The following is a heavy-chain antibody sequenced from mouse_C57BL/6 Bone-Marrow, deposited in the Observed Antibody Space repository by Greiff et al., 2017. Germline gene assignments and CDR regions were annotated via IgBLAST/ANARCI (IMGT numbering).Heavy chain of an antibody. CDR1: GYSFTGYY. CDR3: ARRAMGSYVGDFAY. D-gene: IGHD1-1*02. J-gene: IGHJ3*01. CDR2: INPSTGGT. Sequence: VQLQQSGPELVKPGASVKISCKAPGYSFTGYYMNWVKQSPEKSLEWIGEINPSTGGTTYNQKFKATATLTVDKSSSTAYMQLKSLTSEDSAVXYCARRAMGSYVGDFAYWGQGTLVTVSA. V-gene: IGHV1-42*01.